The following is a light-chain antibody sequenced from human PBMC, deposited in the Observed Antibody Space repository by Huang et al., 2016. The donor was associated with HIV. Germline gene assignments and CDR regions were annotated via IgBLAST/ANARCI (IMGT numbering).Light chain of an antibody. Sequence: DIQMTQSPSSLSASVGDRVTITCRASQTINSYLHWYQQKPGKAPQLLIYAASNFQSGVPSRFSGGGSGTDFTLTISSLQPEDFATYSSPRTFGQGTKVDIK. J-gene: IGKJ1*01. V-gene: IGKV1-39*01. CDR1: QTINSY. CDR3: PRT. CDR2: AAS.